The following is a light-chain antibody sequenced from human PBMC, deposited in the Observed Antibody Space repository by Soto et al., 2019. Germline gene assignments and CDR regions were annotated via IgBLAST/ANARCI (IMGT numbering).Light chain of an antibody. V-gene: IGKV1-39*01. CDR2: AAS. J-gene: IGKJ2*01. CDR1: QSISSY. Sequence: DIQMTQSPSSLSASVGDRVTITCRASQSISSYLNWYQQKPGKAPKLLIYAASSLQSGVPSRFSGSGSGTDFILTISSLQPEDFATYYCQQSYSNPNTVGQGTKLEIQ. CDR3: QQSYSNPNT.